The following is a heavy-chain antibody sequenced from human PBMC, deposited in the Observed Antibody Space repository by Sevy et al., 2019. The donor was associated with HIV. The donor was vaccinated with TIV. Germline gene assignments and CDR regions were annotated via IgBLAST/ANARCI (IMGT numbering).Heavy chain of an antibody. J-gene: IGHJ4*02. Sequence: GGSLRLSCAASGFIFNSYVMSWVRQAPGKGLEWVSSISGHGGSTYYTDSVKGRFTISRDNSRNMLDLEMNSLRDDDTAVYYCAGGFWSGFDYWGQGVLVTVSS. CDR1: GFIFNSYV. CDR2: ISGHGGST. V-gene: IGHV3-23*01. D-gene: IGHD3-3*01. CDR3: AGGFWSGFDY.